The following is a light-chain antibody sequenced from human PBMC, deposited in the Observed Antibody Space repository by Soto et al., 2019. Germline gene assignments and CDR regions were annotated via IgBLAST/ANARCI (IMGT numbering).Light chain of an antibody. CDR1: QSVSSY. CDR2: DAS. J-gene: IGKJ5*01. V-gene: IGKV3-11*01. Sequence: EIVLTQSPATLSLSPGERATLSCRASQSVSSYLAWYQQKPGQAPRLLIYDASNRATGIPARFSGSGSGTDFTLTISSPEPEDFAVYYCPQRSNWPPITFGQGTRLEIK. CDR3: PQRSNWPPIT.